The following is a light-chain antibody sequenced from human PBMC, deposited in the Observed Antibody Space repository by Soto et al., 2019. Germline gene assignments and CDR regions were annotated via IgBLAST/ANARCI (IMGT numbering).Light chain of an antibody. CDR3: SSFTGTYKV. CDR1: SSDVGGYNF. J-gene: IGLJ1*01. Sequence: QSVLTQPPSASGAPGQSVTISCTGTSSDVGGYNFISWYQQHPGKAPKLMIYEVSKRPSGVPDRFSGSKSGNTASLTVSGLQAEDEADYYCSSFTGTYKVFGVGTKVTVL. CDR2: EVS. V-gene: IGLV2-8*01.